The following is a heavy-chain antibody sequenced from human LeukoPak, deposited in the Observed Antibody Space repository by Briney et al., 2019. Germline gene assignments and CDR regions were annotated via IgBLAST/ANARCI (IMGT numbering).Heavy chain of an antibody. CDR3: AKERSPSQYYYDSSGYYYKAPWSDRSFQH. Sequence: SETLSLTCAVYGASFSDYYWSFIRQPPGKGLEWIGEIQHSGNTNYNPSLKSRVTISVDTSKNQFSLNLTSVTAEDTAVYYCAKERSPSQYYYDSSGYYYKAPWSDRSFQHWGQGTLVTVSS. J-gene: IGHJ1*01. CDR2: IQHSGNT. V-gene: IGHV4-34*01. CDR1: GASFSDYY. D-gene: IGHD3-22*01.